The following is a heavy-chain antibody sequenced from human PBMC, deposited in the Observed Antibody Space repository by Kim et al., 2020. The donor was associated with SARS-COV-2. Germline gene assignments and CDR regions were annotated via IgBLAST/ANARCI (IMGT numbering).Heavy chain of an antibody. CDR1: GGSISSSSYY. CDR2: IYYSGST. J-gene: IGHJ6*02. Sequence: SETLSLTCTVSGGSISSSSYYWGWIRQPPGKGLEWIGSIYYSGSTYYNPSLKSRVTISVDTSKNQFSLKLSSVTAADTAVYYCACLITVTTLLYYYYGMDVWGQETTVTVSS. CDR3: ACLITVTTLLYYYYGMDV. V-gene: IGHV4-39*01. D-gene: IGHD4-17*01.